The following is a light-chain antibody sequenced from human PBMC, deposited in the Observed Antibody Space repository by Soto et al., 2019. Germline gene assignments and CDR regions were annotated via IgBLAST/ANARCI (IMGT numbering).Light chain of an antibody. CDR1: QSIGSW. Sequence: DIQMTQSPSTLSASVGDRVTITCRASQSIGSWLAWYQQKPGKAPKLLIYKASNLESGVPSRFSGSGSGTEFTLTISSLQPDDFASYYCQQYGSISPWTFGQGTKVEIK. CDR2: KAS. J-gene: IGKJ1*01. CDR3: QQYGSISPWT. V-gene: IGKV1-5*03.